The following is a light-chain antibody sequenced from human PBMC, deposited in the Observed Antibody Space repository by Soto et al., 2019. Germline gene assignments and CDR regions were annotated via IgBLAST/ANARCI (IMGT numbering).Light chain of an antibody. J-gene: IGKJ1*01. V-gene: IGKV3-20*01. CDR1: QTVTGNY. CDR2: SAS. Sequence: EIVLTQCPGTLSLSPGDRATLSCRAIQTVTGNYLAWYHQKPGQAPRLLIHSASSRATGIPDRFSASGTGTDFTLTISRMEPEDFAVYYCQQYSASPRTFGQGTKVDIK. CDR3: QQYSASPRT.